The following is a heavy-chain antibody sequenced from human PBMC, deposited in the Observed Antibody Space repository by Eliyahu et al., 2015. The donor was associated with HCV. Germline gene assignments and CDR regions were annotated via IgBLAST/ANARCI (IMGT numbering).Heavy chain of an antibody. D-gene: IGHD5-12*01. CDR1: GXNFRRDG. CDR2: IWSDGSVK. CDR3: GREIHSGTFSLQH. Sequence: QEQLVESGGGVVQPGRSLRLSCAASGXNFRRDGMHWVRQAPGKGLEWVANIWSDGSVKNYGDSVKGRFTISRDNSKSTLFLQMDSLRAEDTAVYYCGREIHSGTFSLQHWGRGTLVTVSS. J-gene: IGHJ1*01. V-gene: IGHV3-33*08.